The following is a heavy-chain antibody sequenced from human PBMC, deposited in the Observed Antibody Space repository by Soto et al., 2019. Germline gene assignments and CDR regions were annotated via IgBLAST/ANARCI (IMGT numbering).Heavy chain of an antibody. CDR3: AKAGYSSGWYFSGYYFDY. CDR2: ISGSGGST. Sequence: GGSLRLSCAASGFTFSSYAMSWVRQAPGKGLEWVSAISGSGGSTYYADSVKGRFTISRDNSKNTLYLQMNSLRAEDTAVYYCAKAGYSSGWYFSGYYFDYWGQGTLVTVSS. CDR1: GFTFSSYA. D-gene: IGHD6-19*01. V-gene: IGHV3-23*01. J-gene: IGHJ4*02.